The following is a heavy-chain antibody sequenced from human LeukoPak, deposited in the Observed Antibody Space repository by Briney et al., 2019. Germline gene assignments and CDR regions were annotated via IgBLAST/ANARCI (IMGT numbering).Heavy chain of an antibody. D-gene: IGHD4-17*01. J-gene: IGHJ4*01. CDR1: GFTFSSYS. CDR3: ATGDYGDYVDY. V-gene: IGHV3-74*01. Sequence: PGGSLRLSCAASGFTFSSYSMNWVRQAPGKGLVWVSRINSDVSSTSYADSVKGRFTISRDNAKNTLYLQMNSLRAEDTAVYYCATGDYGDYVDYWGHGTLVTVSS. CDR2: INSDVSST.